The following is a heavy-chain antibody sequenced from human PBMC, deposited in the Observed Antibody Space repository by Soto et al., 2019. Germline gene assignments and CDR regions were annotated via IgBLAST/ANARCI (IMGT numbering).Heavy chain of an antibody. D-gene: IGHD6-13*01. CDR2: IYSGGST. V-gene: IGHV3-53*01. CDR3: AREGLIAAAGTVFDY. Sequence: PGGSLRLSCAASGFTVSSNYMSWVRQAPGKGLEWVSVIYSGGSTYYADSVKGRFTISRDNSKNTLYLQMNSLRAEDTAVYYCAREGLIAAAGTVFDYWGQGTLVTVSS. J-gene: IGHJ4*02. CDR1: GFTVSSNY.